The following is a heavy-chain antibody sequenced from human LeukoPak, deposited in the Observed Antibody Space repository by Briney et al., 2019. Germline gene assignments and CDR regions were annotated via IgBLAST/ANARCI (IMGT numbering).Heavy chain of an antibody. Sequence: GGSLRLSCETSGFTFRTYAMNWVRQAPGKGLEWVSSMGGSGTSIYYADTVKGRFTISRDNAKNSLYLQMNSLRVDDTAVYYCAREEPGDLGQAFHYWGQGTLVTVSS. CDR3: AREEPGDLGQAFHY. CDR2: MGGSGTSI. D-gene: IGHD7-27*01. J-gene: IGHJ4*02. CDR1: GFTFRTYA. V-gene: IGHV3-21*01.